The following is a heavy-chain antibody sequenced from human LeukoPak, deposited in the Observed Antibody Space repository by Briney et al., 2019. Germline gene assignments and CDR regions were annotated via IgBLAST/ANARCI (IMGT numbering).Heavy chain of an antibody. CDR2: VRADNGKT. J-gene: IGHJ6*02. V-gene: IGHV1-18*01. CDR1: GYKFKNYG. Sequence: ASVKVSCKTSGYKFKNYGISWVRQAPGQGLEWMGWVRADNGKTDYTQKFQHRVTMTADTSTNTAYMELRSLRSDDTAVYYCARAYYDYVWGSYRYYYYYGMDVWGQGTTVTVSS. D-gene: IGHD3-16*02. CDR3: ARAYYDYVWGSYRYYYYYGMDV.